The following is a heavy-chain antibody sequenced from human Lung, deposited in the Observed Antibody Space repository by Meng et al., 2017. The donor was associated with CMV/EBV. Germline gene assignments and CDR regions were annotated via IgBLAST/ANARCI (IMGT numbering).Heavy chain of an antibody. J-gene: IGHJ6*02. CDR1: GGSISSYY. V-gene: IGHV4-59*01. CDR2: IYYSGST. D-gene: IGHD2-2*01. Sequence: SXTXSLXCTVSGGSISSYYWSWIRQPPGKGLEWIGYIYYSGSTNYNPSLKSRVTISVDTSKNQFSLKLSSVTAADTAVYYCARNSPAAPHYYYYGMDVSGQGXTVTVSS. CDR3: ARNSPAAPHYYYYGMDV.